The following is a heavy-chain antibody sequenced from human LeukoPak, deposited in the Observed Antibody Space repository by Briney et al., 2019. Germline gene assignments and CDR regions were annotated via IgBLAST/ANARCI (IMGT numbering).Heavy chain of an antibody. CDR3: ARDWGVGLRYYYYYMDV. D-gene: IGHD3-16*01. CDR2: MNPNSGNT. J-gene: IGHJ6*03. CDR1: GYTFTSYD. V-gene: IGHV1-8*01. Sequence: ASVKVSCKASGYTFTSYDISWVRQATGQGLEWMGWMNPNSGNTGYAQKFQGRVTMTRNTSISTAYMELSSLRSEDTAVYYCARDWGVGLRYYYYYMDVWGKGTTVTVSS.